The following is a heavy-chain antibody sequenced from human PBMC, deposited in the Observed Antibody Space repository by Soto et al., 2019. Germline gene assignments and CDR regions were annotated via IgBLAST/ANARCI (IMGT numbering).Heavy chain of an antibody. V-gene: IGHV1-69*13. CDR3: ASYTAMDPGYYYYGMDV. J-gene: IGHJ6*02. CDR2: IIPIFGTA. CDR1: GGTFSSYA. D-gene: IGHD5-18*01. Sequence: SVKVSCKASGGTFSSYAISWVRQAPGQGLEWMGGIIPIFGTANYAQKFQGRVTITADESASTAYMELSSLRSEDTAVYYCASYTAMDPGYYYYGMDVWGQGTTVTVSS.